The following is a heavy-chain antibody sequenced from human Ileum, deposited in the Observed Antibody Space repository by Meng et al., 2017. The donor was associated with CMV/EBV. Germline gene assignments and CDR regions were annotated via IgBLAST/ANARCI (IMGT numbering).Heavy chain of an antibody. Sequence: LSLACAESGRSVTNWWRWVRQPRGRGLEWIGEVSRGRKIKCNPSLQSRVAMSIDKSTNQFFLNLYSVTAADSAIYFCATRSYHYVDHSWGQGTLVTVSS. CDR2: VSRGRKI. J-gene: IGHJ5*02. CDR1: GRSVTNW. CDR3: ATRSYHYVDHS. D-gene: IGHD1-26*01. V-gene: IGHV4-4*01.